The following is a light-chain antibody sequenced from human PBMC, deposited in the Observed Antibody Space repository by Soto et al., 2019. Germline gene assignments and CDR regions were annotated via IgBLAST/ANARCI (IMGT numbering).Light chain of an antibody. Sequence: DIQLTQSPSFLSASVGDRVTITCRASQGISSDFAWYQVKPGKVPKLLMYTAATLQSGVPSRFSGGGSGTEITLTLSSLQPEASATYYCQQANRYPLTFGGGTKVEIK. J-gene: IGKJ4*01. CDR3: QQANRYPLT. V-gene: IGKV1-9*01. CDR1: QGISSD. CDR2: TAA.